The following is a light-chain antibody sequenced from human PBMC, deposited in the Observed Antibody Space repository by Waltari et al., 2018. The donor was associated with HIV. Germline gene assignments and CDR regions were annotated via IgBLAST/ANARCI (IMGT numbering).Light chain of an antibody. Sequence: QSVLTQPPSASGTPGQRVTISCSGSSPNIGSNALNWFQDLPGTAPRLLIHSDNQRPSGVPDRVSGSKSGTSASLAITGLQSEDEAVYYCASWDDSLSALLFGGGTRLTVL. V-gene: IGLV1-44*01. CDR1: SPNIGSNA. CDR2: SDN. J-gene: IGLJ2*01. CDR3: ASWDDSLSALL.